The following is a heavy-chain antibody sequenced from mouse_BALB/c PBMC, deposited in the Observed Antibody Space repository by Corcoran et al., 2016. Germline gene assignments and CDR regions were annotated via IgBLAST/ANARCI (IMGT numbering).Heavy chain of an antibody. Sequence: QVTLKESGPGILQPSQTLSLTCSFSGFSLSTSGMGVSWIRQPSGEGLEWLAHIWWDDDKRYNPALKSRLTISKDTSSNQVFLKIASVDTADTATYYCAGSNYGNYYAMDYWGQGTSVTVSS. CDR3: AGSNYGNYYAMDY. J-gene: IGHJ4*01. V-gene: IGHV8-12*01. CDR2: IWWDDDK. D-gene: IGHD2-1*01. CDR1: GFSLSTSGMG.